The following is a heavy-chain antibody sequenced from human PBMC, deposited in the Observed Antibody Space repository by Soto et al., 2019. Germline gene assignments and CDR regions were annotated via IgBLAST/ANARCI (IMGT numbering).Heavy chain of an antibody. CDR3: AKDRYYDFWNTGGGMDV. CDR1: GFTFSSYG. J-gene: IGHJ6*02. V-gene: IGHV3-30*18. CDR2: ISYDGSNK. Sequence: QVQLVESGGGVVQPGRSLRLSCAASGFTFSSYGMHWVRQAPGKGLEWVAVISYDGSNKYYADSVKGRFTISRDNSKNTLYLQMNSLRAEDTAVYYCAKDRYYDFWNTGGGMDVWGQGTTVTVSS. D-gene: IGHD3-3*01.